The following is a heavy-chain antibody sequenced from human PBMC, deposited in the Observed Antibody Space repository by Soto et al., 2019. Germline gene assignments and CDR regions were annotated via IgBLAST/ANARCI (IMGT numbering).Heavy chain of an antibody. Sequence: QVQLVQSGAEVKKPGASVKVSCKASGYTFTNFGISWVRQAPGQGLEWMGWISAYNGNTNSAQKSQDRVTMTTDTSTRTAYMELRSLSSDDTAIYYCARGVTPIDYWGQGTLVTVSS. CDR1: GYTFTNFG. CDR2: ISAYNGNT. CDR3: ARGVTPIDY. D-gene: IGHD2-21*02. V-gene: IGHV1-18*01. J-gene: IGHJ4*02.